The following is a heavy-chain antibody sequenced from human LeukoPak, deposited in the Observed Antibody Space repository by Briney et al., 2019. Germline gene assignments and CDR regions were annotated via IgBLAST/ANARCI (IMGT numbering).Heavy chain of an antibody. CDR2: INHSGST. V-gene: IGHV4-34*01. CDR3: ASTRTLSYYYYMDV. Sequence: SETLFLTCAVYGGSFSGYYRSWIRQPPGKGLEWIGEINHSGSTNYNPSLKSRVTISVDTSKNQFSLKLSSVTAADMAVYYCASTRTLSYYYYMDVWGKGTTVTVSS. CDR1: GGSFSGYY. J-gene: IGHJ6*03.